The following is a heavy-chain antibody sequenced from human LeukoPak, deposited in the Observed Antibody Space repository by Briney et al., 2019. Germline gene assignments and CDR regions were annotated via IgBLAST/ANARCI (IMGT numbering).Heavy chain of an antibody. Sequence: SVKVSCKASGGTFSSYAISGVRQAPGQGLEWMGRIIPIFVTVNYTQKFQGRVTITMDESRSTGYMELSSLRSEDTAVYYCARDGRDSSGFYWRGGPNWFDPWGQGTLVTVSS. CDR3: ARDGRDSSGFYWRGGPNWFDP. CDR1: GGTFSSYA. J-gene: IGHJ5*02. V-gene: IGHV1-69*05. D-gene: IGHD3-22*01. CDR2: IIPIFVTV.